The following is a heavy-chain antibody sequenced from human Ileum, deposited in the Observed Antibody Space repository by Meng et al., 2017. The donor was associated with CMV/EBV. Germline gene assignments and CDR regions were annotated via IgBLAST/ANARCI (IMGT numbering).Heavy chain of an antibody. CDR1: GGSISSGDYY. D-gene: IGHD6-13*01. V-gene: IGHV4-30-4*08. CDR2: IYYSGST. Sequence: QGQLPESGPGLVNPPQTLSLTCTVSGGSISSGDYYWSWIRQSPGKGLEWIGYIYYSGSTYYNPSLKSRVTISVDTSKNQFSLKLSSVTAADTAVYYCAREIPSSSWYYLDYWGQGTLVTVSS. J-gene: IGHJ4*02. CDR3: AREIPSSSWYYLDY.